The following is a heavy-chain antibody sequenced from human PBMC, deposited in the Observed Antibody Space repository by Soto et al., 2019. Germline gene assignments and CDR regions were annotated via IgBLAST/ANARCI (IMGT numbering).Heavy chain of an antibody. Sequence: PWGALRLSCSASGFTFSIYAMHWVRQAPVKGLEYVSSISTNGGSTDYADSVKGRFTISRDNSKNTVYLQMNSLRAEDTAVYYCARDRPEEKYEGNYRPPYYWGQGXLVTVSS. CDR3: ARDRPEEKYEGNYRPPYY. CDR2: ISTNGGST. D-gene: IGHD1-7*01. V-gene: IGHV3-64*04. J-gene: IGHJ4*02. CDR1: GFTFSIYA.